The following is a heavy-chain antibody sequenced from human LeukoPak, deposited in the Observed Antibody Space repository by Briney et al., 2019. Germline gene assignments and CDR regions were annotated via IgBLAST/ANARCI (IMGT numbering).Heavy chain of an antibody. CDR1: GNYW. V-gene: IGHV3-74*01. D-gene: IGHD3-22*01. Sequence: GGSLRLSCAASGNYWMHWVRQAPGKGLVWVSHINSDGSWTSYADSVKGRFTISKDNAKNTVYLQMNSLRAEDTAVYYCVSSYETYWGRGTLVTVSS. J-gene: IGHJ4*02. CDR2: INSDGSWT. CDR3: VSSYETY.